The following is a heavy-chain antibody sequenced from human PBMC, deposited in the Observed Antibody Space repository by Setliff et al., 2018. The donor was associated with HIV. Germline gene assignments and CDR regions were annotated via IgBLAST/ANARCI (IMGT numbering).Heavy chain of an antibody. J-gene: IGHJ4*02. V-gene: IGHV4-4*07. CDR1: GGSISTDY. CDR2: IQTSEGT. D-gene: IGHD4-17*01. CDR3: AREIYGGNSRPFDY. Sequence: PSETLSLTCTVSGGSISTDYWTWVRQSAGKGLEWIGRIQTSEGTKYNPSLNSRVTVSIDTPKNQFSLKLTSVTAADTAVYYCAREIYGGNSRPFDYWGQGTLVTVSS.